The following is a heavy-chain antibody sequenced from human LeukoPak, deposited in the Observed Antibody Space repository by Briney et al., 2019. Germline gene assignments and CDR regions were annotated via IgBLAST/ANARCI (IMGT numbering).Heavy chain of an antibody. Sequence: SETLSLTCTASGGSISSYYWSWIRQPPGKGLEWIGYIYYSGSTNYNPSLKSRVTISVDTSKNQFSLKLSSVTAADTAVYYCARGGIAAAGVIFFDYWGQGTLVTVSS. CDR2: IYYSGST. D-gene: IGHD6-13*01. J-gene: IGHJ4*02. CDR3: ARGGIAAAGVIFFDY. CDR1: GGSISSYY. V-gene: IGHV4-59*01.